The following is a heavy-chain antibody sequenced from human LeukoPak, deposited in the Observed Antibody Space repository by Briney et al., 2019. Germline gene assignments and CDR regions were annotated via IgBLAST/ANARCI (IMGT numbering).Heavy chain of an antibody. J-gene: IGHJ6*03. CDR3: ARVGYSYVINDWSRTGLGAYPTKYYFHMDV. CDR2: IKHIVST. Sequence: ASETLCLTRAVYGGSFSVYYWSWIRHPPGKGLGWSGEIKHIVSTNYNPSLKCRVTISVDTSKNQFCLKSSSVPDADTAVYFCARVGYSYVINDWSRTGLGAYPTKYYFHMDVWGKGTTATVSS. V-gene: IGHV4-34*01. CDR1: GGSFSVYY. D-gene: IGHD5-18*01.